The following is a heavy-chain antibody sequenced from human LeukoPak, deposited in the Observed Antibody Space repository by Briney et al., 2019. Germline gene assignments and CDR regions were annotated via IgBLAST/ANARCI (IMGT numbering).Heavy chain of an antibody. D-gene: IGHD6-6*01. CDR3: ARDLYSSSSGAFDI. CDR2: IYSGGST. V-gene: IGHV3-53*01. CDR1: GFTFSSYA. J-gene: IGHJ3*02. Sequence: GGSLRLSCAASGFTFSSYAMSWVRQAPGKGLEWVSVIYSGGSTYYADSVKGRFTISRDNSKNTLYLQMNSLRAEDTAVYYCARDLYSSSSGAFDIWGQGTMVTVSS.